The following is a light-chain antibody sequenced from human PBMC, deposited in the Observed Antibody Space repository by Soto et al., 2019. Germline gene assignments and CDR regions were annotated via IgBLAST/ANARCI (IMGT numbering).Light chain of an antibody. CDR1: QSVTSNY. CDR2: GAS. J-gene: IGKJ2*01. CDR3: QQYGSSPFT. Sequence: IVLTQSPGTLSLSPGERATLSCSASQSVTSNYLAWYQQKPGQAPRLLIYGASSRATGIPDRFSGSGSGTDFTLTISRLEPEDFAVYYCQQYGSSPFTFGQGTKLEIK. V-gene: IGKV3-20*01.